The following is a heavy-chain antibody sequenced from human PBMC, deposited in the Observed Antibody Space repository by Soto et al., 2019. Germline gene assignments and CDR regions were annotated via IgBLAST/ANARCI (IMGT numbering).Heavy chain of an antibody. CDR3: ARGDYDSSGYYVLDY. D-gene: IGHD3-22*01. CDR1: GGSISSYY. J-gene: IGHJ4*02. Sequence: LSLTCTVSGGSISSYYWGWIRQPPGKGLEWIGYIYYSGSTNYNPSLKSRVTISVDTSKNQFSLKLSSVTAADTAVYYCARGDYDSSGYYVLDYWGQGTLVTVSS. V-gene: IGHV4-59*01. CDR2: IYYSGST.